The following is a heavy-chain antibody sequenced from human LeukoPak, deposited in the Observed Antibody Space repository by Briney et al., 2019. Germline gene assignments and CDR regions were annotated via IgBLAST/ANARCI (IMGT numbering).Heavy chain of an antibody. V-gene: IGHV3-13*01. J-gene: IGHJ3*02. CDR2: IGTAGDT. CDR3: ARDGPDSAHDAFDI. Sequence: GGSLRLSCAASGFTFSSYDMHWVRQATGKGLEWVSAIGTAGDTYYPGSVKGRFTISRENAKNSLYLQMNSLRAGDTAVYYCARDGPDSAHDAFDIWGQGTMVTVSS. CDR1: GFTFSSYD. D-gene: IGHD2-15*01.